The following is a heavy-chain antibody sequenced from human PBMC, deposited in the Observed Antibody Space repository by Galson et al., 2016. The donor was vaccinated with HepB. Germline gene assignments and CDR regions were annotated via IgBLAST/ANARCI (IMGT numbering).Heavy chain of an antibody. CDR3: SRNYDFWSGYYVLDY. J-gene: IGHJ4*02. CDR2: IHYTGGT. Sequence: TLSLTCTVSGGSISSGVYYWSWVRQHPGKGLEWIGYIHYTGGTYYNPSLKSRVTIPVDTSKNQFSLKLSSVTAADTAVYYCSRNYDFWSGYYVLDYWGQGTLVTVSS. CDR1: GGSISSGVYY. V-gene: IGHV4-31*03. D-gene: IGHD3-3*01.